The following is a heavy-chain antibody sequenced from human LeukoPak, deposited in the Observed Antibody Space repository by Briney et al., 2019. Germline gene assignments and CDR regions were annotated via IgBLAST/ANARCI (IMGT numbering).Heavy chain of an antibody. J-gene: IGHJ4*02. CDR1: GASFSTYY. V-gene: IGHV4-34*01. D-gene: IGHD3-10*01. CDR3: ARVTRFNEFGELWFDY. CDR2: ITHSGST. Sequence: SETLSLTCAVYGASFSTYYWSWIRQPPGKGLEWIGEITHSGSTNYNPSLKSRVTISSDTSKNQFSLKLTSVTAADTAVYYCARVTRFNEFGELWFDYWGQGTLLTVSS.